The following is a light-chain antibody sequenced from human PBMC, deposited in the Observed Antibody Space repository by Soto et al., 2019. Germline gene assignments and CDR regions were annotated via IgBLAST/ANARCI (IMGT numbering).Light chain of an antibody. CDR3: SSYTSSSTVV. Sequence: SALTQPPSVSGSPGQSVTISCTETSSDVGSYNRVSWYQQPPGTAPKLVIYEVNNRPSGVPDRFSGSKSGNTASLTISGLQAEDEADYYCSSYTSSSTVVFGGGTKLTVL. V-gene: IGLV2-18*02. J-gene: IGLJ2*01. CDR1: SSDVGSYNR. CDR2: EVN.